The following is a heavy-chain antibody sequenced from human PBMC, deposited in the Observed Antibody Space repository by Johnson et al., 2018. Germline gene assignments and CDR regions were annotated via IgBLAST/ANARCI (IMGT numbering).Heavy chain of an antibody. Sequence: VQLVESGGGLIQPGGSLRLSCAASGFTVSSNYMSWVRQAPGKGLEWVSVIYSGGSIYYADSVKGRFTISRDNAKNSLYLQMNSLRAEDTAVYYCARPKNYGDYSEYFQHWGQGALVTVSS. V-gene: IGHV3-53*01. J-gene: IGHJ1*01. CDR1: GFTVSSNY. CDR3: ARPKNYGDYSEYFQH. D-gene: IGHD4-17*01. CDR2: IYSGGSI.